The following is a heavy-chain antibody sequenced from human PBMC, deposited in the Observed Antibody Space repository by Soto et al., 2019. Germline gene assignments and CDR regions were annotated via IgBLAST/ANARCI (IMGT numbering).Heavy chain of an antibody. V-gene: IGHV4-61*05. J-gene: IGHJ4*02. Sequence: SETLSLTCTVSGGSISRNSYYWGWIRQPPGKGLEWIGYIYYSGSTNYNPSLKSRVTISVDTSKNQFSLKLSSVTAADTAVYYCARYGDYTFDYWGQGTLVTVSS. CDR3: ARYGDYTFDY. D-gene: IGHD3-3*01. CDR2: IYYSGST. CDR1: GGSISRNSYY.